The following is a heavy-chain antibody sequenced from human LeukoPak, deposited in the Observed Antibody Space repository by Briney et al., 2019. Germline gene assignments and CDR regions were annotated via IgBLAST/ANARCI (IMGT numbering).Heavy chain of an antibody. D-gene: IGHD3-22*01. Sequence: GGSLRLSCAASGFTFSSYAMSWVRQAPGKGLEWVSAISGSGGSTYYADSVKGRFTISRDNSKNTLYLQMNSLRAEDTAVYYCARDWTHYYDSSGYYPQADYWGQGTLVTVSS. J-gene: IGHJ4*02. CDR2: ISGSGGST. CDR3: ARDWTHYYDSSGYYPQADY. CDR1: GFTFSSYA. V-gene: IGHV3-23*01.